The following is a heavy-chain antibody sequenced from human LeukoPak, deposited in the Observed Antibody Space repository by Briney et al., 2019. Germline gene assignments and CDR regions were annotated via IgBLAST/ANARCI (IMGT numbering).Heavy chain of an antibody. V-gene: IGHV3-53*01. Sequence: GGSLRLSCLASGFTVGNNHMSWVRQAPGKGLEWVSVIYSGGSTYYADSVKGRFTISRDNSKNTLYLQMNSLRAEDTAVYYCARGGYSGYLYYFDYWAREPWSPSPQ. D-gene: IGHD5-12*01. J-gene: IGHJ4*02. CDR2: IYSGGST. CDR3: ARGGYSGYLYYFDY. CDR1: GFTVGNNH.